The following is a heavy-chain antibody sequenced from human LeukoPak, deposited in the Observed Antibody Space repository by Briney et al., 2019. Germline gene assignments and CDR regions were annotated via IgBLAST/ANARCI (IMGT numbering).Heavy chain of an antibody. V-gene: IGHV1-18*01. J-gene: IGHJ4*02. D-gene: IGHD5-18*01. CDR1: GYTFSSFG. CDR3: TRDLGVDTTMIFFDY. CDR2: SSAYNGNT. Sequence: ASVKVSCKASGYTFSSFGISWVRQAPGQGLEWMGWSSAYNGNTNYAQKFQGRVTMTTDTSTSAAYMEVRSLRSDDTAVYYCTRDLGVDTTMIFFDYWGQGSLVTVSS.